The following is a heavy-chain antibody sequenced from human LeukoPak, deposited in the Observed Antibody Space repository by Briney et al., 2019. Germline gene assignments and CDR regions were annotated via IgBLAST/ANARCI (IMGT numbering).Heavy chain of an antibody. CDR2: ISAYNGNT. CDR3: ARDLSGSWPDAFDI. V-gene: IGHV1-18*01. Sequence: SVKVSCKASGYTFTSYGISWVRQAPGQGLEWMGWISAYNGNTNYAQKLQGRVTMTTDTSTSTAYIELRSLRSDDTAVYYCARDLSGSWPDAFDIWGQGTMVTVSS. CDR1: GYTFTSYG. J-gene: IGHJ3*02. D-gene: IGHD3-10*01.